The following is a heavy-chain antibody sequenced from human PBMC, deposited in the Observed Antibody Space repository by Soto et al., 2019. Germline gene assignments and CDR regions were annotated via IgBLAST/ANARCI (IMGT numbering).Heavy chain of an antibody. CDR2: IMPVFRRP. V-gene: IGHV1-69*12. D-gene: IGHD1-1*01. CDR1: GGTFRTSA. J-gene: IGHJ6*02. Sequence: QVQLVQSGAEVKKPGSSVKVSCKASGGTFRTSAISWVRQAPGQGLEWVGGIMPVFRRPKYAQNFQDRVTITADESTSTGYMELNSLRADDTAVYYWARDKDRLQLGGNYYFILDVWGQGTAVTVSS. CDR3: ARDKDRLQLGGNYYFILDV.